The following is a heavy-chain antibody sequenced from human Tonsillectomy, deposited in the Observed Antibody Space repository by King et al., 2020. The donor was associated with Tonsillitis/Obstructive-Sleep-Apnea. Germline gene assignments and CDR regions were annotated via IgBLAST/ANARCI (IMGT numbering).Heavy chain of an antibody. Sequence: VQLVESGGGLVKPGGSLRLSCAASGITLSNAWMSWARQAPEKGLEWVGRIKSKTDGGTTDYAAPVKGRFTISRDDSKNTLYLQMNSLKTEDTAVYYCTTVGYYDYIWGSDRRDYYYYYYMDVWGKGTTVTVSS. CDR1: GITLSNAW. D-gene: IGHD3-16*02. V-gene: IGHV3-15*01. CDR2: IKSKTDGGTT. CDR3: TTVGYYDYIWGSDRRDYYYYYYMDV. J-gene: IGHJ6*03.